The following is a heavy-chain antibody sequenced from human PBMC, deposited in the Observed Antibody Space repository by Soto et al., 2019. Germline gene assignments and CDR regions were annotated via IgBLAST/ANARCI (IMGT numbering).Heavy chain of an antibody. J-gene: IGHJ5*02. CDR3: ARRKLETMYVGGFDP. CDR1: GDSISSRNW. V-gene: IGHV4-4*02. Sequence: QVQLQESGPGLVKPSETLSLTCAVSGDSISSRNWWSWVRQTPGKGLEYIGEIHHSGSTNYNPSLKSRVTMSVDKSKNQFSLYLNSVTAADTAIYYCARRKLETMYVGGFDPWGQGTLVTVSS. CDR2: IHHSGST. D-gene: IGHD2-8*01.